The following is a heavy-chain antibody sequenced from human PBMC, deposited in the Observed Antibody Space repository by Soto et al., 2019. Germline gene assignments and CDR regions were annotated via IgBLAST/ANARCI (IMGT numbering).Heavy chain of an antibody. CDR3: ARELGMTGYWYFDV. D-gene: IGHD3-16*01. CDR2: ISVAGNT. V-gene: IGHV3-13*04. Sequence: EVQLVESGGGLVQPGGSLRLSCTASGFTFSDYDMHWVRQPTGKGLEWVSSISVAGNTYYSKSVKGRFTVSRENAKNSLYLQMNSLTAGDTAVYYCARELGMTGYWYFDVWGRGTLVSVSS. CDR1: GFTFSDYD. J-gene: IGHJ2*01.